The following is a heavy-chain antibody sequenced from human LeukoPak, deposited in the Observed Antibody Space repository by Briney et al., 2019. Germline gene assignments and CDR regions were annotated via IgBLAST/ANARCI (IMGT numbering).Heavy chain of an antibody. CDR1: GYSFTSYW. Sequence: GESLKISCKGSGYSFTSYWIGWLRQMPGKGLEWMGIIYPGDSDTRYSPSFQGQVTISADKSISTAYLQWSSLKASDTAMYYCARLPSTYYYDSSGYSIDYWGQGTLVTVSS. J-gene: IGHJ4*02. CDR2: IYPGDSDT. D-gene: IGHD3-22*01. V-gene: IGHV5-51*01. CDR3: ARLPSTYYYDSSGYSIDY.